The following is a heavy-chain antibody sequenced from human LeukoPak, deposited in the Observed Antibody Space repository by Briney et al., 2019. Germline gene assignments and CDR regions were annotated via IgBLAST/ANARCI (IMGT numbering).Heavy chain of an antibody. Sequence: ASVKVSCKVSGYTLTELSMHWVRQAPGKGLEWMGGFDPEDGETIYAQKFQGRVTMTEDTSTDTAYMELSSLRAEDTAVYYCARAKEGYYDSSGYYELFDYWGQGTLVTVSS. CDR2: FDPEDGET. D-gene: IGHD3-22*01. J-gene: IGHJ4*02. CDR3: ARAKEGYYDSSGYYELFDY. CDR1: GYTLTELS. V-gene: IGHV1-24*01.